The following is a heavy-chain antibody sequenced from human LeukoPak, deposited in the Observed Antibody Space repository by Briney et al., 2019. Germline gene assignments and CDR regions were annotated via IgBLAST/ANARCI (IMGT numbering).Heavy chain of an antibody. J-gene: IGHJ6*03. V-gene: IGHV3-30*02. CDR3: TCIVRGVTYYYYYMDV. Sequence: GGSLRLSCAASGFTFSSYGMHWVRQAPGKGLEWVAFIRYDGSNKYYADSVKGRFTISRDNSKNTLYLQMNSLRAEDTAVYYCTCIVRGVTYYYYYMDVWGKGTTVTISS. D-gene: IGHD3-10*01. CDR1: GFTFSSYG. CDR2: IRYDGSNK.